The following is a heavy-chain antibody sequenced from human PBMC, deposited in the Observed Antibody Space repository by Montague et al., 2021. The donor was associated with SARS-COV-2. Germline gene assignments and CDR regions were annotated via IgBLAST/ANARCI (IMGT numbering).Heavy chain of an antibody. CDR3: ARSGVGIFDFSYFDS. Sequence: SETLSLTCSVSGFSISSGYYWGWIRQTPGKGLEWIGSRYQNGATYYSPSLKRPVTILLDTSKNQFSLSLTSVTAADTAVYYCARSGVGIFDFSYFDSWCQGSLVIVSS. J-gene: IGHJ4*02. D-gene: IGHD3-3*01. CDR2: RYQNGAT. CDR1: GFSISSGYY. V-gene: IGHV4-38-2*02.